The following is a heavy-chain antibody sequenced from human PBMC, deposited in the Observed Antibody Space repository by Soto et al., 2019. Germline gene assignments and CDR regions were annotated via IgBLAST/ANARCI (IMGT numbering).Heavy chain of an antibody. V-gene: IGHV1-69*13. Sequence: VKVSCKASGGTFSSYAISWVRQAPGQGLEWMGGIIPIFGTANYAQKFQGRVTITADESTSTAYMELSSLRSEDTAVYYCARDGGIVVVTANYYYYGMDVWGQGTTVTVSS. D-gene: IGHD2-21*02. J-gene: IGHJ6*02. CDR2: IIPIFGTA. CDR1: GGTFSSYA. CDR3: ARDGGIVVVTANYYYYGMDV.